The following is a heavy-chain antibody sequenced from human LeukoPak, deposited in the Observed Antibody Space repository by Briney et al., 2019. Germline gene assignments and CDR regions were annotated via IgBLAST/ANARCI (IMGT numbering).Heavy chain of an antibody. CDR2: ISGSGGST. D-gene: IGHD2-15*01. CDR3: AKDYRVVVTAFDY. CDR1: GFTFSSYA. J-gene: IGHJ4*02. V-gene: IGHV3-23*01. Sequence: PGGSLRLSRAASGFTFSSYAMSWVRQAPGKGLEWVSVISGSGGSTYYADSVKGRFAISRDNSKNTLYLQMNSLRAEDTAVYYCAKDYRVVVTAFDYWGQGTPIAVSS.